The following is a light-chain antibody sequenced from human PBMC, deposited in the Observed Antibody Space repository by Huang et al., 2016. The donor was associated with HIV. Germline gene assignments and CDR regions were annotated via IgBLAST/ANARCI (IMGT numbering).Light chain of an antibody. CDR2: AAS. CDR3: QQYYSTRWT. V-gene: IGKV1-NL1*01. J-gene: IGKJ1*01. CDR1: QGIASS. Sequence: DIQMTQSPSSLSASIWDRVTITCRASQGIASSLAWDQQRPGKAPKFLVYAASRLVSGVPSRFRGSGSGADYTLTISSLQPEDFATYYCQQYYSTRWTFGQGTKVEIK.